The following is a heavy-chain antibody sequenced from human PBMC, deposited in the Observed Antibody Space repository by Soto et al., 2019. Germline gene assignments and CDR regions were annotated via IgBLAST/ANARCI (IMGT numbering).Heavy chain of an antibody. J-gene: IGHJ5*02. Sequence: GESLKISCKGSGYSFTSYWIGWVRQMPGKGLEWMGIIYPGDSDTRYSPSFQGQVTISADKSISTAYLQWSSLKASDTAMYYCARLGSDVLRYFDWLSIWFDPWGQGTLVTVSS. V-gene: IGHV5-51*01. D-gene: IGHD3-9*01. CDR3: ARLGSDVLRYFDWLSIWFDP. CDR1: GYSFTSYW. CDR2: IYPGDSDT.